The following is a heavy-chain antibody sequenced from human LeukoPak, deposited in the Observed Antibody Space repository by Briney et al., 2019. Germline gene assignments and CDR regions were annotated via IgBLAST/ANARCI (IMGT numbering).Heavy chain of an antibody. CDR3: AKDLGEDYYDSSAPPGLDY. CDR2: ISGSGGST. Sequence: PGGSLRLSCAASGFTFSSYAMSWVRQAPGKGLEWVSAISGSGGSTYYADSVKGRFTISRDNSKNTLYLQMNSLRAEDTAVYYCAKDLGEDYYDSSAPPGLDYWGQGTLVTVSS. J-gene: IGHJ4*02. D-gene: IGHD3-22*01. V-gene: IGHV3-23*01. CDR1: GFTFSSYA.